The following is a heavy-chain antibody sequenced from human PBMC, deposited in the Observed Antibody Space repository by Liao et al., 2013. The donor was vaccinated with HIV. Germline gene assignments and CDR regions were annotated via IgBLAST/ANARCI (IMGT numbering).Heavy chain of an antibody. CDR3: ARAEGPHSYYMDV. Sequence: QVQLQESGPGLVKPSQTLSLTCSVSGGSITSRGYYWSWIRQPAGMGLEWIGRIYTSGSTNYNPSLKSRVTISVDKSRNQFSLHLSSVTAADTAVYYCARAEGPHSYYMDVWGKGTTVTVSS. V-gene: IGHV4-61*02. CDR2: IYTSGST. J-gene: IGHJ6*03. CDR1: GGSITSRGYY.